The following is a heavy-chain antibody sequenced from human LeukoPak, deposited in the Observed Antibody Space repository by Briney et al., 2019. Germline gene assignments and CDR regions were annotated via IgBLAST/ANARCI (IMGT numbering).Heavy chain of an antibody. V-gene: IGHV3-9*03. CDR1: GFTFDDYA. Sequence: SLRLSCAASGFTFDDYAMHWVRQAPGKGLEWASGISWNSGSIGYADSVKGRFTISRDNAKNSLYLQMNSLRAEDMALYYCAKAQGAYCGGDCYAFDIWGQGTMVTVSS. J-gene: IGHJ3*02. CDR3: AKAQGAYCGGDCYAFDI. D-gene: IGHD2-21*01. CDR2: ISWNSGSI.